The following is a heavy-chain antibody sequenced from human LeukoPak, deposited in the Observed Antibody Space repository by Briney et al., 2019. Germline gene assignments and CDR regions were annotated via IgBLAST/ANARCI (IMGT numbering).Heavy chain of an antibody. D-gene: IGHD3-16*01. CDR3: AGGSWRVTWSYFDY. CDR2: ISYDGSNK. Sequence: GGSLRLSCAASGFTFSSYAMHWVRQVPGKGLEWGAVISYDGSNKYYADSVKGRFTISRDNSKNTLYLQMNSLRAEDTAVYYCAGGSWRVTWSYFDYWGQGTLVTVSS. J-gene: IGHJ4*02. CDR1: GFTFSSYA. V-gene: IGHV3-30-3*01.